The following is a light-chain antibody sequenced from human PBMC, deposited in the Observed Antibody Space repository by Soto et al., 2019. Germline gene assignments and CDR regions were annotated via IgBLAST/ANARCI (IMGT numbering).Light chain of an antibody. CDR2: SGN. CDR3: VSWDDSWNALV. CDR1: SHNTGTYA. J-gene: IGLJ2*01. V-gene: IGLV1-44*01. Sequence: QSVLSQPPSASATPGHRATISCSGGSHNTGTYAVNWYQQLPGTAPKLVIYSGNQRPSGVPDRFPGSKSGTSASLAISGLQSGDGGEYYCVSWDDSWNALVFGGGTKLTVL.